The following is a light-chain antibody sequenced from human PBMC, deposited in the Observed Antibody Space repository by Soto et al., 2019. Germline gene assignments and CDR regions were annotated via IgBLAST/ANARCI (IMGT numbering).Light chain of an antibody. J-gene: IGKJ4*01. CDR2: DAS. V-gene: IGKV1-33*01. CDR3: KQFDNLPPRT. Sequence: DIQMTQSPSSLSASVGDRVTITCQASQDIINYLNCYQQKPGKAPMLLIYDASNLETGVPSRFSGSGSGTDITFTISSLQPEYIATYYLKQFDNLPPRTFVGGTKVEIK. CDR1: QDIINY.